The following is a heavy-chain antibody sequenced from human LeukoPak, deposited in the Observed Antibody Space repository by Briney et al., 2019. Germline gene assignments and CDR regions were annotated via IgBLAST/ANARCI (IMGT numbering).Heavy chain of an antibody. CDR1: GFSFDDYM. Sequence: GGSLRLSCAASGFSFDDYMIHWVRQAPGKGLEWVSLISWDGGVTYYADSVEGRFTISRDNSRNSLYLQMNSLRTEDTALYYCAKARGLIGGAFDIWGQGTMVTVSS. CDR2: ISWDGGVT. CDR3: AKARGLIGGAFDI. V-gene: IGHV3-43*01. J-gene: IGHJ3*02. D-gene: IGHD3-22*01.